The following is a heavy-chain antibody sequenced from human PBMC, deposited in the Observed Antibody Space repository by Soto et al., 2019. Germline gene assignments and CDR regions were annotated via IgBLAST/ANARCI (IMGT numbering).Heavy chain of an antibody. D-gene: IGHD4-17*01. CDR3: AKDLWKGYYGPLDY. Sequence: GGSLRLSCAASGFTFSDYGMHWVRQAPGKGLEWVAVISFDGSNQYYVDSVKGRFTLSRDNSNNTLYLQMNSLRAEDTAMYYCAKDLWKGYYGPLDYWGQGTLVTVSS. CDR2: ISFDGSNQ. V-gene: IGHV3-30*18. CDR1: GFTFSDYG. J-gene: IGHJ4*02.